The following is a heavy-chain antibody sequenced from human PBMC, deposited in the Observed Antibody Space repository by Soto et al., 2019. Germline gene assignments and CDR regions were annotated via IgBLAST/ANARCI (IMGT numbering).Heavy chain of an antibody. J-gene: IGHJ4*02. D-gene: IGHD3-22*01. CDR1: GFTFSSYG. CDR2: ISNDGNNK. V-gene: IGHV3-30*18. CDR3: AKDGPYYFDSSGYYNGAFDY. Sequence: QVQLVESGGGVVQPGRSLRLSCAASGFTFSSYGMHWVRQAPGKGLEWVAVISNDGNNKYYADSVKGRFTISRDNSKNTLYLQMNSLRAEDTAVFYCAKDGPYYFDSSGYYNGAFDYWGQGTLVTVSS.